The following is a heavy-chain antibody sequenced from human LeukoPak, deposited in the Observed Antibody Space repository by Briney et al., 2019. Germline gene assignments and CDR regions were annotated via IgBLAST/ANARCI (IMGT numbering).Heavy chain of an antibody. CDR2: IYHSGST. J-gene: IGHJ6*03. Sequence: PSETLSLTCTVSGYSISSGYYWGWVRQPPGKGLEWIGSIYHSGSTNYNPSLKSRVTISVDTSKNQFSLKLSSVTAADTAVYYCARHVSFYDSSGYSLSYYYYYMDVWGKGTTVTISS. CDR1: GYSISSGYY. V-gene: IGHV4-38-2*02. CDR3: ARHVSFYDSSGYSLSYYYYYMDV. D-gene: IGHD3-22*01.